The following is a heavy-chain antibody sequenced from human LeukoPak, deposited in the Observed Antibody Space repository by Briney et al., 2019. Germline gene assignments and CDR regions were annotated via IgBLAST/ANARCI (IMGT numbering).Heavy chain of an antibody. D-gene: IGHD2-2*01. V-gene: IGHV4-39*01. CDR3: ARCDGLLSTITGYNWFDP. CDR1: GGSISSSSYY. CDR2: IYYSGST. Sequence: SETLSLTCTVSGGSISSSSYYWGWIRQPPGKGLEWIGSIYYSGSTYYNPSLKSRVTISVDTSKNRFSLKLSSVTAADTAVYYCARCDGLLSTITGYNWFDPWGQGTLVTVSS. J-gene: IGHJ5*02.